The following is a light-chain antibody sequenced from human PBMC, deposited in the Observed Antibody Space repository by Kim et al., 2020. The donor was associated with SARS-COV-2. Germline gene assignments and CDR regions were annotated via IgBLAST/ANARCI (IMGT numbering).Light chain of an antibody. CDR1: QAISNY. J-gene: IGKJ4*01. CDR3: QQYYSYPLT. CDR2: AAS. V-gene: IGKV1-8*01. Sequence: GDTVTITCRASQAISNYVAWYQQKSGEVPTVLISAASALQSGVPSRFSGSGSGTDFTLTISRLQLEDLATYYCQQYYSYPLTFGGGTKVEVK.